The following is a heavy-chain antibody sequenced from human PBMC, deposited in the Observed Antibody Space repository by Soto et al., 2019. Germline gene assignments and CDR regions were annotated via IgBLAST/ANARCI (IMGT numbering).Heavy chain of an antibody. CDR1: GFTFSSYS. Sequence: GSQRLSCAASGFTFSSYSMNWVRQAPGKGLEWVSSISSSSSYIYYADSVKGRFTISRDNAKNSLYLQMNSLRAEDTAVYYCARNPSGLYVYWGQGTLVTVSS. CDR3: ARNPSGLYVY. V-gene: IGHV3-21*01. D-gene: IGHD6-19*01. CDR2: ISSSSSYI. J-gene: IGHJ4*02.